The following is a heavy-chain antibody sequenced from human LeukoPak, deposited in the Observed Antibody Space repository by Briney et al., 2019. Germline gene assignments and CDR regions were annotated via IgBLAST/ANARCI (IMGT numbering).Heavy chain of an antibody. V-gene: IGHV4-61*02. CDR2: IYTSGST. D-gene: IGHD3-10*01. CDR3: ARDGMVRGVNYFDY. J-gene: IGHJ4*02. CDR1: GGSISSDSYY. Sequence: SQTLSLTCTVSGGSISSDSYYWSWIRQPAGKGLEWIGRIYTSGSTNYNPSLKSRVTISVDTSKNQFSLKLSSVTAADTAVYYCARDGMVRGVNYFDYWGQGTLVTVSS.